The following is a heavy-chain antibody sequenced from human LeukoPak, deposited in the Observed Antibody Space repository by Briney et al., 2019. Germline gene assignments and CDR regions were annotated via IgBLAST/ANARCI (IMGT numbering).Heavy chain of an antibody. Sequence: SETLSLTCTVSGGSISSYYWSWIRQPPGKGLEWIGYIYYSGTTNYNPSLKSRDTISVDTSKNQFSLKLSSVTAADTAVYYCAREDYCSGGSCYSGYFQHWGQGTLVTVSS. V-gene: IGHV4-59*01. CDR2: IYYSGTT. CDR3: AREDYCSGGSCYSGYFQH. D-gene: IGHD2-15*01. CDR1: GGSISSYY. J-gene: IGHJ1*01.